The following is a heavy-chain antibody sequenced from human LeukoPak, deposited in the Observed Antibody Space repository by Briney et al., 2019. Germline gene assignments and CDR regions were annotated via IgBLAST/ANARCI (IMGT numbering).Heavy chain of an antibody. D-gene: IGHD3-10*01. CDR2: IKSKTDGGTT. CDR3: ITETAVRDDY. CDR1: GFSFNDAW. Sequence: GGSLRLSCAASGFSFNDAWMSWARQAPGKGLDWVGRIKSKTDGGTTDYAAPVKGRFTISRDDSKNTLYLQMSGLKTEDTAVYYCITETAVRDDYWGQGTLVTVSS. J-gene: IGHJ4*02. V-gene: IGHV3-15*01.